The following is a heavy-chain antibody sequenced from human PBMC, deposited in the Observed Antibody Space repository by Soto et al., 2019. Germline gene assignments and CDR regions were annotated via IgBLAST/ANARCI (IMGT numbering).Heavy chain of an antibody. CDR2: ISSSSSYT. Sequence: GGSLRLSCAASGFTFSDYYMSWIRQAPGKGLEWVSYISSSSSYTNYADSVKGRFSISRDNAKNSLYLQMNSLRAEDTAVYYCARSSTDYYDSSGYYDDYRGQRTLVTVSS. V-gene: IGHV3-11*03. CDR3: ARSSTDYYDSSGYYDDY. D-gene: IGHD3-22*01. J-gene: IGHJ4*02. CDR1: GFTFSDYY.